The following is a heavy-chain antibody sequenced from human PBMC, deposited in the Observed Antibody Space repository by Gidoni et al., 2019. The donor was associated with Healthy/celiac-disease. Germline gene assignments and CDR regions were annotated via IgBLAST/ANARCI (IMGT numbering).Heavy chain of an antibody. J-gene: IGHJ6*02. CDR1: GGPISSYY. D-gene: IGHD2-21*01. CDR2: IYYSGST. CDR3: AGGWVEGDNYYYGMDV. V-gene: IGHV4-59*01. Sequence: QVQLQESGPGLVKPSETLSLTCTVSGGPISSYYWSWIRQPPGKGLEWIGYIYYSGSTNYNPSLKSRVTISVDTSKNQFSLKLSSVTAADTAVYYCAGGWVEGDNYYYGMDVWGQGTTVTVSS.